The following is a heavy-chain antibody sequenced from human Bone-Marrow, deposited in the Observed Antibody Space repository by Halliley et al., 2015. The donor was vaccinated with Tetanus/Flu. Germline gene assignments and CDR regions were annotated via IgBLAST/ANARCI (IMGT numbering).Heavy chain of an antibody. CDR3: ARTVGSGYQYFDC. D-gene: IGHD3-22*01. J-gene: IGHJ4*02. V-gene: IGHV3-21*01. Sequence: LGGVSPISRSSDYIYYAASVKGRFTVSRDNGKNSLFLQMNNLRGEDTAVYYCARTVGSGYQYFDCWGQGTLVTVPS. CDR2: ISRSSDYI.